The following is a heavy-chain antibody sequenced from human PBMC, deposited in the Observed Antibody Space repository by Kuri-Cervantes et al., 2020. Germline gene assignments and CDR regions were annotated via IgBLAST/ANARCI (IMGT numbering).Heavy chain of an antibody. V-gene: IGHV3-20*04. J-gene: IGHJ6*03. CDR1: GFTFDDYG. CDR2: INWNGGST. D-gene: IGHD1-1*01. CDR3: ARGAENWNYAYYMDV. Sequence: GESLKISCAASGFTFDDYGMSWVRQAPGKGLEWVSGINWNGGSTGYADSVKGRFTISRDNAKNSLYLQMNSLRAEDTAVYYCARGAENWNYAYYMDVWGKGTTVTVSS.